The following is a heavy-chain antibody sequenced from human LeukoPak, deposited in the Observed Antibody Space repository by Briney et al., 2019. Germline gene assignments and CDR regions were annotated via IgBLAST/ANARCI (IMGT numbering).Heavy chain of an antibody. V-gene: IGHV3-23*01. CDR2: ISGSGGST. Sequence: GGSLRLSCAASGLTFSSYAMSWVRQAPGKGLEWVSAISGSGGSTYYADSVKGRFTISRDNSKNTLYLQMNSLRAEDTAVYYCAKGSEEDYYYYGMDVWGKGTTVTVSS. CDR3: AKGSEEDYYYYGMDV. CDR1: GLTFSSYA. D-gene: IGHD6-25*01. J-gene: IGHJ6*04.